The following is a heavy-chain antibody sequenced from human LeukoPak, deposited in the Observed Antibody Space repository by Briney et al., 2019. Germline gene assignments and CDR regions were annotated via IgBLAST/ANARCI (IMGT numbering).Heavy chain of an antibody. CDR3: ARDTPTTDAFDI. D-gene: IGHD1-1*01. CDR2: ISAYNGDT. CDR1: GYTFTSYG. J-gene: IGHJ3*02. V-gene: IGHV1-18*01. Sequence: GASVKVSCKASGYTFTSYGISWVRQAPGQGLEWMAWISAYNGDTNYAQNLQGRVTVTTDTSTSTAHMELRSLRSDDTAVYYCARDTPTTDAFDIWGQGTMVTVSS.